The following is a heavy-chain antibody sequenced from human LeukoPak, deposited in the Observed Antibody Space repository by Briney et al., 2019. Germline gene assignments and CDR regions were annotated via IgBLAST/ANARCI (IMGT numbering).Heavy chain of an antibody. CDR2: RSYYRSNK. CDR1: GFTFSSYT. Sequence: GGTLRLSCAASGFTFSSYTMHWVRQAPGPGLEWVAVRSYYRSNKYYAYAVNGRFTISIDKSKTTLYLQMNSMRAEDTAVYYCARSYSNYLDYWGQGTLVTVSS. D-gene: IGHD4-11*01. V-gene: IGHV3-30*04. CDR3: ARSYSNYLDY. J-gene: IGHJ4*02.